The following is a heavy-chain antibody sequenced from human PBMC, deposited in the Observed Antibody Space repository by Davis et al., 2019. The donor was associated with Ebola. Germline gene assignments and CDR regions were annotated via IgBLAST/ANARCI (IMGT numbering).Heavy chain of an antibody. CDR3: ARDWAIFGVADNWFDP. CDR1: GGSISSYY. J-gene: IGHJ5*02. Sequence: MPSETLSLTCTVSGGSISSYYWSWIRQPPGKGLEWIGYIYYSGSTNYNPSLKSRVTISVDTSKNQFSLKLSSVTAADTAVYYCARDWAIFGVADNWFDPWGQGTLVTVSS. D-gene: IGHD3-3*01. CDR2: IYYSGST. V-gene: IGHV4-59*12.